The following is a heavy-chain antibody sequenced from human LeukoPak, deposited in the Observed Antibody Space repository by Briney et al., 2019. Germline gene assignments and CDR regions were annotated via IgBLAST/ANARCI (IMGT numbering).Heavy chain of an antibody. CDR1: RFTFSTYI. CDR2: ASYDGINT. CDR3: ARGLDTVYMYLDY. D-gene: IGHD5-18*01. J-gene: IGHJ4*02. Sequence: PGGSLRLSCAASRFTFSTYIMHCVRLSPGRGLEWEALASYDGINTYCGDSVKGRFTISRDNSKNTLLLQMSSLRPEDTAVYYCARGLDTVYMYLDYWGQGTLVTVSS. V-gene: IGHV3-30*15.